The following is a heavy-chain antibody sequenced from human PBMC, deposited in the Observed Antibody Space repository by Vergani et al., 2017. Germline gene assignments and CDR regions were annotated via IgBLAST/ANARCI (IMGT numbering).Heavy chain of an antibody. CDR2: IYYSGST. D-gene: IGHD3-22*01. J-gene: IGHJ6*02. V-gene: IGHV4-30-4*01. Sequence: QVQLQESGPGLVKPSQTLSLTCTVSGGSISSGDYYWSWIRQPPGKGLEWIGYIYYSGSTYYNPSLKSRVTISVDTSKNQFSLKLSSVTAADTAVYYCARGRRDDSSGYYYCYGMDVWGQGTTVTVSS. CDR3: ARGRRDDSSGYYYCYGMDV. CDR1: GGSISSGDYY.